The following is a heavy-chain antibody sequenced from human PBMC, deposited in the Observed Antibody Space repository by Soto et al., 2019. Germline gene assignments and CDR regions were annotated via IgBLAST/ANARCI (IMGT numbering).Heavy chain of an antibody. V-gene: IGHV3-48*03. CDR3: ARDPAIYSGKFDYGLDV. Sequence: GGSLRLSCAVPGFTFSSYEMNWVRQAPGKGLEWVSYIGTSGKTIYYADSVRGRFTITRDNAKNSLYLQMNSLRAEDTAVYFCARDPAIYSGKFDYGLDVWGRGTTVTVSS. D-gene: IGHD4-4*01. J-gene: IGHJ6*02. CDR1: GFTFSSYE. CDR2: IGTSGKTI.